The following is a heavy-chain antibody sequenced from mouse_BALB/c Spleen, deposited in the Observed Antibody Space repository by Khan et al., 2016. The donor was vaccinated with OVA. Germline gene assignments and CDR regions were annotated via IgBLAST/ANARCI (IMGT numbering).Heavy chain of an antibody. CDR1: GYTFTSYW. Sequence: QVQLQQPGAELVKAGASVKMSCKASGYTFTSYWMHWVKQRLGQGLEWFAETNPTNGRTYYNEKFKSKATLTVDKSSSTAYMLLSSPTFEDSAVDYCARIKKIVATYFDYWGQGTTITVSS. D-gene: IGHD1-1*01. CDR3: ARIKKIVATYFDY. V-gene: IGHV1S81*02. CDR2: TNPTNGRT. J-gene: IGHJ2*01.